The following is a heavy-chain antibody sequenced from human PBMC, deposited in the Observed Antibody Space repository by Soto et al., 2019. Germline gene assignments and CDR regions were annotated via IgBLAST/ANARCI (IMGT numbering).Heavy chain of an antibody. D-gene: IGHD3-3*01. CDR3: ARKDDFWSGYARHFDS. J-gene: IGHJ4*02. V-gene: IGHV4-39*01. Sequence: PSETLSLTCTVSGGSISSSSYYWGWIRQPPGKGLEWIGSIYYSGSTYYDPSLKSRVTISIDTSKNQFSLKLSSVTAADTAVYYCARKDDFWSGYARHFDSWGQGTLVTVSS. CDR1: GGSISSSSYY. CDR2: IYYSGST.